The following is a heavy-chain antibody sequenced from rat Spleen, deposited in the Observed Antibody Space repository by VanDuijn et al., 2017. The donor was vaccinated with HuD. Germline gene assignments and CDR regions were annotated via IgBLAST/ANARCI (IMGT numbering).Heavy chain of an antibody. J-gene: IGHJ3*01. Sequence: QVQLKESGPGLMQPSETLSLTCTVSGFSLTSNGVGWVRQPLGKGLVWMGTIWAGGSTNYNSAVQSRLSISRDPSKSQFFLKMNSLQPEDKGTYYCARPLMYTTDYYYGWFAYWGQGTLVTVSS. V-gene: IGHV2-72*01. D-gene: IGHD1-6*01. CDR2: IWAGGST. CDR3: ARPLMYTTDYYYGWFAY. CDR1: GFSLTSNG.